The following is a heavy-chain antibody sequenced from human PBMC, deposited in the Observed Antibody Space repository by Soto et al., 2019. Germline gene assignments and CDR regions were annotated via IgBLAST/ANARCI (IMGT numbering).Heavy chain of an antibody. V-gene: IGHV4-39*01. J-gene: IGHJ4*02. Sequence: SETLSLTCTVSGGSISSSSYYWGWIRQPPGKGLEWIGSIYYSGSTYYNPSPKSRVTISVDTSKNQFSLKLSSVTAADTAVYYCASGGVLRYFDWLLGLWGQGTLVTV. D-gene: IGHD3-9*01. CDR2: IYYSGST. CDR3: ASGGVLRYFDWLLGL. CDR1: GGSISSSSYY.